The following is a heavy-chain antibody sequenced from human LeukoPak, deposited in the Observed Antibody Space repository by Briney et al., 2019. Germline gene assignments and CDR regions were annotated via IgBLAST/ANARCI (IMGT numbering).Heavy chain of an antibody. J-gene: IGHJ6*03. D-gene: IGHD1-1*01. CDR1: GGTFSSYA. Sequence: SVKVSCKASGGTFSSYAISWVRQAPGQGLEWMGGIIPIFGTANYAQKFQGGVTITTDGSTSTAYMELSSLRSEDTAVYYCARAPKVPDYYYYYMDVWGKGTTVTVSS. CDR2: IIPIFGTA. CDR3: ARAPKVPDYYYYYMDV. V-gene: IGHV1-69*05.